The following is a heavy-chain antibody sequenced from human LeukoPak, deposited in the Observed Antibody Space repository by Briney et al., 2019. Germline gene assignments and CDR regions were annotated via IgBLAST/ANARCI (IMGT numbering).Heavy chain of an antibody. Sequence: PSETLSLTCTASGGSLSSYYWSWFRQPPGKGLDWIGYIYLSGTTNYNHSLKSRVTISVDTSKNQFSLKLSSVTAADTAVYYCARGRIFYDSTGYHYWGQGTLVTVSS. J-gene: IGHJ4*02. CDR2: IYLSGTT. V-gene: IGHV4-59*01. D-gene: IGHD3-22*01. CDR3: ARGRIFYDSTGYHY. CDR1: GGSLSSYY.